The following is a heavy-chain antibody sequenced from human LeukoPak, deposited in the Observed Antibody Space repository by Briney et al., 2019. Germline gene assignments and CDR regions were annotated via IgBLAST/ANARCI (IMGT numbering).Heavy chain of an antibody. CDR3: AGDLPPFGVVIIRTSISNWFDP. Sequence: ASVKVSCKASGGTFSSYAISWVRQAPGQGLEWMGGIIPIFGTANYAQKFQGRVTITADKSTSTAYMELSSLRSEDTAVYYCAGDLPPFGVVIIRTSISNWFDPWGQGTLVTVSS. D-gene: IGHD3-3*01. CDR1: GGTFSSYA. V-gene: IGHV1-69*06. J-gene: IGHJ5*02. CDR2: IIPIFGTA.